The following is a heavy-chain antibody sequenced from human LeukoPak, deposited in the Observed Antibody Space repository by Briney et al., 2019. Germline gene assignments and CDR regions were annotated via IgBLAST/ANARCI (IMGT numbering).Heavy chain of an antibody. CDR1: GYSFTSYW. D-gene: IGHD6-13*01. CDR3: ASPRTPYSSTSPFDY. CDR2: IYPGDSAT. V-gene: IGHV5-51*01. Sequence: GESLKISCKGSGYSFTSYWIGWVGQMPGKGLDWMGIIYPGDSATRYSPSFQGQVTTSADKSISTAYLQWSSLKASDTAMYYCASPRTPYSSTSPFDYWGQGTLVTVSS. J-gene: IGHJ4*02.